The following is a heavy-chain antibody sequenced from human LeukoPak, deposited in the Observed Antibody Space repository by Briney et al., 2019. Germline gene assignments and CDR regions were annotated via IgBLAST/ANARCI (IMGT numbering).Heavy chain of an antibody. CDR1: GDTFTSYG. D-gene: IGHD3-3*01. CDR3: ARDAGLYYDFWSGHPDY. Sequence: ASVKVSCKASGDTFTSYGISWVRQAPGQGLEWMGWISAYNGNTNYAQKLQGRVTMTTDTSTSTAYMELRSLRSDDTAVYYRARDAGLYYDFWSGHPDYWGQGTLVTVSS. CDR2: ISAYNGNT. J-gene: IGHJ4*02. V-gene: IGHV1-18*01.